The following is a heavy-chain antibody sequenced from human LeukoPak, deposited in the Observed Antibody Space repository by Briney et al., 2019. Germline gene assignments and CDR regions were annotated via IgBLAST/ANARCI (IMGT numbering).Heavy chain of an antibody. Sequence: ASVKVSCKASGGTFSNFAISWVRQAPGQGLEWMGWINTNTGNPTYAQGFTGRFVFSVDTSVSTAYLQISSLKAEDTAVYYCARGGSGSRRLGSDYWGQGTLVTVSS. J-gene: IGHJ4*02. V-gene: IGHV7-4-1*02. CDR2: INTNTGNP. D-gene: IGHD3-10*01. CDR3: ARGGSGSRRLGSDY. CDR1: GGTFSNFA.